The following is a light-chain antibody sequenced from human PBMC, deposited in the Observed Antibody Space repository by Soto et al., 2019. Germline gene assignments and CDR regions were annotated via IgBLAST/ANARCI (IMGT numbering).Light chain of an antibody. V-gene: IGKV3-15*01. Sequence: EVVLTQSAATQSVSPGGRALLSCRASETINSNLAWYQHKPGQAPRLLIFRASTRATGIPARFSGSGSGTEFTLTISSLQSEDFAVYYCQQYHKWPITFGQGTRLEIK. J-gene: IGKJ5*01. CDR2: RAS. CDR3: QQYHKWPIT. CDR1: ETINSN.